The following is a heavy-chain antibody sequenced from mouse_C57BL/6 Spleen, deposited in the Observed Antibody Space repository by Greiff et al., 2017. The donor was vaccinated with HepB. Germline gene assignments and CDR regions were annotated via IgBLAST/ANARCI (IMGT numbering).Heavy chain of an antibody. CDR3: ARHEEVYYYGSSYGWYFDV. CDR2: FYPGSGSI. CDR1: GYTFTEYT. V-gene: IGHV1-62-2*01. Sequence: VKLVESGAELVKPGASVKLSCKASGYTFTEYTIHWVKQRSGQGLEWIGWFYPGSGSIKYNEKFKDKATLTADKSSSTVYMELSRLTSEDSAVYFCARHEEVYYYGSSYGWYFDVWGTGTTVTVSS. D-gene: IGHD1-1*01. J-gene: IGHJ1*03.